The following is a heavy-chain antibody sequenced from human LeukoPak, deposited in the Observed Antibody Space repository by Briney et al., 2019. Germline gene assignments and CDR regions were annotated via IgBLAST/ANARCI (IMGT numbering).Heavy chain of an antibody. Sequence: PGGSLRLSCAVSGFTVSSNYMSWVRQAPGKGLEWVSSISSSSSYIYYADSVKGRFTISRDNAKNSLYLQMNSLRAEDTAVYYCARDEGDMDNWGQGTLVTVSS. CDR2: ISSSSSYI. CDR1: GFTVSSNY. CDR3: ARDEGDMDN. D-gene: IGHD2-15*01. V-gene: IGHV3-21*01. J-gene: IGHJ4*02.